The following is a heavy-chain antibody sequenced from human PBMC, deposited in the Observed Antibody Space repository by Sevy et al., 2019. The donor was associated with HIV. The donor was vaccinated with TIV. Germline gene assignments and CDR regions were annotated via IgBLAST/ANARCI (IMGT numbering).Heavy chain of an antibody. CDR3: VSLLYYYEEYNAMDV. Sequence: GGSLRLSCAASGFTFSGSTMHWVRQASRKGLEWIGRIRSKASSYATVYAASVKGRFTISRDDSKNTAYLQMNSLKIEDTAVYYCVSLLYYYEEYNAMDVWGQGTTVTVSS. CDR1: GFTFSGST. CDR2: IRSKASSYAT. V-gene: IGHV3-73*01. J-gene: IGHJ6*02. D-gene: IGHD3-22*01.